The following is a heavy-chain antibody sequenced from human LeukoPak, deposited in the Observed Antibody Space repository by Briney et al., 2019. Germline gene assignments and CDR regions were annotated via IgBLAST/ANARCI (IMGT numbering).Heavy chain of an antibody. CDR1: GYTFTDYY. V-gene: IGHV1-69*05. Sequence: ASVKVSCKASGYTFTDYYMHWVRQAPGQGLEWMGWIIPIFGTANYAQKFQGRVTITTDESTSTAYMELSSLRSEDTAVYYCASCNYYDSSGYYPYYFDYWGQGTLVTVSS. CDR3: ASCNYYDSSGYYPYYFDY. J-gene: IGHJ4*02. D-gene: IGHD3-22*01. CDR2: IIPIFGTA.